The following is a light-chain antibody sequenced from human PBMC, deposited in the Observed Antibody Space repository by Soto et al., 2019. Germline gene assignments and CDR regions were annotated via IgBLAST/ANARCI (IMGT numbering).Light chain of an antibody. V-gene: IGKV3-20*01. J-gene: IGKJ4*01. Sequence: PGERATLSCRASQSVSSNYLAWYQQKPGQAPRLLIYGASSRATGIPDRFIGSGSGTDFTLTISRLEPEDFAVYYCQQYGGSPRVTFSGGTKVEIK. CDR2: GAS. CDR1: QSVSSNY. CDR3: QQYGGSPRVT.